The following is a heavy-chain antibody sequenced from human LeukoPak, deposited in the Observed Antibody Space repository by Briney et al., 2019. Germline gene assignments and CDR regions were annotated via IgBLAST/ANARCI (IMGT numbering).Heavy chain of an antibody. Sequence: ASVKVSCKASGYTFTGYYIHWVRQAPGQGLEWMGWINPNSDGTDYAQKFQGRVTMTSDASINTAYMELSRLTSDDTAMYYCARGETWWEQRRYLDFWGQGTLATVSS. J-gene: IGHJ4*02. CDR3: ARGETWWEQRRYLDF. D-gene: IGHD1-26*01. V-gene: IGHV1-2*02. CDR1: GYTFTGYY. CDR2: INPNSDGT.